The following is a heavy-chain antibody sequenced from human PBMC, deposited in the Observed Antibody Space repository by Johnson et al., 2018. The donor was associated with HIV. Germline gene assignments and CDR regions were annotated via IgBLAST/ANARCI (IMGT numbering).Heavy chain of an antibody. D-gene: IGHD2-15*01. Sequence: VQLVESGGGLIQPGGSLRLSCAASEFTFSKFAMSWVRQAPGKGLEWVSTISASGGLTYYADSVKGRFTISRDNSKNTLCLQMSSLRAEDAALYYCARDGVVVVAGGWGVYDIWGQGTMVSVSS. V-gene: IGHV3-23*04. CDR1: EFTFSKFA. CDR2: ISASGGLT. J-gene: IGHJ3*02. CDR3: ARDGVVVVAGGWGVYDI.